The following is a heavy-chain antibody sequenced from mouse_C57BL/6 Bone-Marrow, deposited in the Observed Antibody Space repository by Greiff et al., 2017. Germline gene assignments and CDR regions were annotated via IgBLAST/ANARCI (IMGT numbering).Heavy chain of an antibody. CDR2: ISYDGSN. CDR3: AREGYYYGTSLWYFDV. D-gene: IGHD1-1*01. J-gene: IGHJ1*03. Sequence: EVHLVESGPGLVKPSQSLSLTCSVTGYSITSGYYWNWIRQFPGNKLEWMGYISYDGSNNYNPSLKNRISITRDTSKNQFFLKLNSVTTEDTATYYCAREGYYYGTSLWYFDVWGTGTTVTVSS. CDR1: GYSITSGYY. V-gene: IGHV3-6*01.